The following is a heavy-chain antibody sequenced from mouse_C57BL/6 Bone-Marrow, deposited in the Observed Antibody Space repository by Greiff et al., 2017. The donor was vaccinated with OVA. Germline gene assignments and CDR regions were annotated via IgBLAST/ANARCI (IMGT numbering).Heavy chain of an antibody. CDR1: GFNIKDYY. J-gene: IGHJ2*01. CDR2: IDPEDDET. D-gene: IGHD3-2*02. CDR3: ARICQLRPYYFDY. V-gene: IGHV14-2*01. Sequence: EVQLQQSGAELVKPGASVKLSCTASGFNIKDYYMHWVKQRTEQGLEWIGRIDPEDDETKYAPKFQGKATITADTSSNTAYLQLSSLTSEDTAVYYCARICQLRPYYFDYWGQGTTLTVSS.